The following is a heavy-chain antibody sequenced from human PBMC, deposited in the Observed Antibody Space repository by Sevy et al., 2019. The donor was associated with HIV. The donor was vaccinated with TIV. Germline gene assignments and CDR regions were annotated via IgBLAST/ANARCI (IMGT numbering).Heavy chain of an antibody. CDR2: IKEDGSEK. CDR1: GFTFSNYW. D-gene: IGHD3-16*01. CDR3: ARERFQAY. J-gene: IGHJ4*02. V-gene: IGHV3-7*01. Sequence: GGSLRLSCAASGFTFSNYWMSWVRQAPGKGLEWVANIKEDGSEKYYVDSVKGRFTISRDNAKKSLYLQMNNLGAEDTAVYYCARERFQAYWGQGTLVTVSS.